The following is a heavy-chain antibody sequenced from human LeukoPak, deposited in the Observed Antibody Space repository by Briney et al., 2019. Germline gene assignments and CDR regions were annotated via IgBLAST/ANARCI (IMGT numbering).Heavy chain of an antibody. J-gene: IGHJ3*02. D-gene: IGHD3-3*01. CDR2: IYSGDST. Sequence: GGSLRLSCAASGFTVSGNYMSWVRQAPGKGLEWVSIIYSGDSTYYADSVKGRFTISRDNSKNTLYLQMNSLRAEDTAVYNCARVFWEKDGFIGAFDIWGQGTMVTVSS. CDR3: ARVFWEKDGFIGAFDI. CDR1: GFTVSGNY. V-gene: IGHV3-66*01.